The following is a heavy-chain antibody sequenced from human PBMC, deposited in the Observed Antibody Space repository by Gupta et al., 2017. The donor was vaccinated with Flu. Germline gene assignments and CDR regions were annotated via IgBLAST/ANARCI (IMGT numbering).Heavy chain of an antibody. J-gene: IGHJ2*01. V-gene: IGHV3-11*01. D-gene: IGHD2-2*02. CDR2: ISSSGSTI. CDR3: ARVNIVVVPAAIHWYFDL. Sequence: KGLEWVSYISSSGSTIYYADSVKGRFTISRDNAKNSLYLQMNSLRAEDTAVYYCARVNIVVVPAAIHWYFDLWGRGTLVTVSS.